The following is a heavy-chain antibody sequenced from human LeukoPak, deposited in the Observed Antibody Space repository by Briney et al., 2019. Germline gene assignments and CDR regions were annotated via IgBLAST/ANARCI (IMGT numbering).Heavy chain of an antibody. CDR2: IFPRDSRT. D-gene: IGHD2-2*01. J-gene: IGHJ4*02. CDR3: ARHLSSITRCSNY. CDR1: GYSFFSYW. V-gene: IGHV5-51*01. Sequence: ESLKISCRGSGYSFFSYWIACWRQMPRRGRQWMGIIFPRDSRTTYSPSFQGQVTISADKSNSTAYLQWSSLKASDTAMYYCARHLSSITRCSNYWGPGTLVTVSS.